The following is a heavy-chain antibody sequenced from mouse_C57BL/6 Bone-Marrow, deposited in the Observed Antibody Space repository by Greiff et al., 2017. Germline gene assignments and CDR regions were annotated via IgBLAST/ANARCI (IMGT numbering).Heavy chain of an antibody. CDR1: GFTFSSYG. Sequence: EVMLVESGGDLVKPGGSLKLSCAASGFTFSSYGMSWVRQTPDKRLEWVATISSGGSYTSYPDSVKGRFTISRDNAKNTLYLQMSSLKSEDTAMYYCARRGTTPLFDYWGQGTTLTVSS. J-gene: IGHJ2*01. V-gene: IGHV5-6*02. CDR2: ISSGGSYT. CDR3: ARRGTTPLFDY. D-gene: IGHD1-1*01.